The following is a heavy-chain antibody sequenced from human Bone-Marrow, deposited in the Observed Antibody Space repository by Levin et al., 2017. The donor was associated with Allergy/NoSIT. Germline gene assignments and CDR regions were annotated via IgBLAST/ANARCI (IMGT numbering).Heavy chain of an antibody. V-gene: IGHV3-11*01. CDR1: GFTFSDYY. CDR3: RPCNYDCFHI. Sequence: PGGSLRLSCATSGFTFSDYYMGWIRQAPGKGLEWVSYISSSGSTIYYGDSVKGRFTISRDNAKNSLYLQMNSLRAEDTAVYFCRPCNYDCFHIWGQGTMVTVSS. D-gene: IGHD3-22*01. CDR2: ISSSGSTI. J-gene: IGHJ3*02.